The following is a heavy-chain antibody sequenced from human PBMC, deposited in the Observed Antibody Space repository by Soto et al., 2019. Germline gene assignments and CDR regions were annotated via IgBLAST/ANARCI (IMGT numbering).Heavy chain of an antibody. CDR1: GLGVSNNY. CDR2: LYSGGTT. Sequence: HPGGSLRLSCAASGLGVSNNYLSWVRQPPGKWLEWVSVLYSGGTTYYADSVKGRFTISRDNSKNTLYLQMNSLRAEDTAVYYCARDLAIWNDAADYYYGMDVWGQGTTVTVSS. CDR3: ARDLAIWNDAADYYYGMDV. V-gene: IGHV3-53*01. D-gene: IGHD1-1*01. J-gene: IGHJ6*02.